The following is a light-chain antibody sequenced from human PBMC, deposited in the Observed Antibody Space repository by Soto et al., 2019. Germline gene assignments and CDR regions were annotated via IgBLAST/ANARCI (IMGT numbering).Light chain of an antibody. CDR1: RSNVGRNS. CDR2: SHD. Sequence: QSAVTQPPSASQTPGQRVTISCSGSRSNVGRNSVSWYQHVPGTAPKLLIYSHDQRPSGVPDRISASRSGTAASLAISGLRSEDEAFYYCAAWDDSLNAGVFGGGTKLTVL. V-gene: IGLV1-44*01. J-gene: IGLJ3*02. CDR3: AAWDDSLNAGV.